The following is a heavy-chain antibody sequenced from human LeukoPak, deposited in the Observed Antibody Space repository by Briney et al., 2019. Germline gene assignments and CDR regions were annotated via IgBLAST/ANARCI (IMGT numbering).Heavy chain of an antibody. J-gene: IGHJ4*02. CDR1: GYTFTSYG. CDR2: ISAYNGNT. Sequence: GASVKVSCKASGYTFTSYGISWVRQAPGQGLEWMGWISAYNGNTNYAQKLQGRVTMTTDTSTSTAYMELRSLRSDDTAVYYFARVGGGFTMVRGVAFDYWGQGTLVTVSS. V-gene: IGHV1-18*01. D-gene: IGHD3-10*01. CDR3: ARVGGGFTMVRGVAFDY.